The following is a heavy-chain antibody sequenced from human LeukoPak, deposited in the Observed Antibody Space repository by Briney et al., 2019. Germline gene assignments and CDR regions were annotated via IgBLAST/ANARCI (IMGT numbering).Heavy chain of an antibody. CDR3: ARDLPRGHYYDSSGYYQGLYFDY. CDR2: ISLNGGST. J-gene: IGHJ4*02. CDR1: GFTFDDYG. Sequence: GGSLRLSCAASGFTFDDYGMTWVRQAPGKGLEWASGISLNGGSTGYADSVKGRFTISRDNAKNSLYLQMNSLRAEDTALYYCARDLPRGHYYDSSGYYQGLYFDYWGQGTLVTVSS. D-gene: IGHD3-22*01. V-gene: IGHV3-20*04.